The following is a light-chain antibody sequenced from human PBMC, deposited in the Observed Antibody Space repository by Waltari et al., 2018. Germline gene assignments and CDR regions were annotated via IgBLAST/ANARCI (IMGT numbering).Light chain of an antibody. V-gene: IGKV2-28*01. CDR3: MQALQTSIT. CDR2: LGS. Sequence: DIVLTQSPLSLPVTPGAPASISCRSSQILLHTNGYTYLDWYLQKPGQSPQLLIYLGSNRASGVPDRFSGSGSGTDFTLKISRVEAEDVGVYYCMQALQTSITFGQGTRLEIK. J-gene: IGKJ5*01. CDR1: QILLHTNGYTY.